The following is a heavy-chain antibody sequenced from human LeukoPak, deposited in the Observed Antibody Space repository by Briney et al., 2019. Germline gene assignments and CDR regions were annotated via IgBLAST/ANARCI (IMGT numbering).Heavy chain of an antibody. CDR1: GYTFTSYA. V-gene: IGHV7-4-1*02. CDR3: ARSHEVVVITSTYYYYYGMDV. D-gene: IGHD3-22*01. CDR2: INTNTGNP. J-gene: IGHJ6*02. Sequence: GASVKVSCKASGYTFTSYAMNWVRQAPGQGHEWMGWINTNTGNPTYAQGFTGRFVFSLDTSVSTAYLQISSRKAEDTAVYYCARSHEVVVITSTYYYYYGMDVWGQGTTVTVSS.